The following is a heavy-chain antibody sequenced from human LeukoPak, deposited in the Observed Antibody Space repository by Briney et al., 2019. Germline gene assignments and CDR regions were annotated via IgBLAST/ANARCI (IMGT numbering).Heavy chain of an antibody. V-gene: IGHV1-2*02. CDR2: INPNSGGT. J-gene: IGHJ5*02. CDR1: GYTFTGYY. Sequence: GASVKVSCKASGYTFTGYYMHWVRQAPGQGLEWMGWINPNSGGTNYAQKFQGRVTMTRDTSISTAYMELSRLRSDDTAVYYCARGGDCYGSGSFWGRWFDPWGQGTLVTVSS. CDR3: ARGGDCYGSGSFWGRWFDP. D-gene: IGHD3-10*01.